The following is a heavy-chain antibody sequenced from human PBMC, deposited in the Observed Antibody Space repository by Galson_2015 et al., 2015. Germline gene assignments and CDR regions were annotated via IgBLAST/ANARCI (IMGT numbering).Heavy chain of an antibody. D-gene: IGHD6-13*01. Sequence: ASGFTFSSYAMSWVRQAPGKGLEWVSAISGNGGSTYYADSVKGRFTISRDNSKNTLFLQMHSLRAEDTAVYYCAKEGYSSSCHEYWGQGTLVTVSS. CDR1: GFTFSSYA. CDR3: AKEGYSSSCHEY. J-gene: IGHJ4*02. V-gene: IGHV3-23*01. CDR2: ISGNGGST.